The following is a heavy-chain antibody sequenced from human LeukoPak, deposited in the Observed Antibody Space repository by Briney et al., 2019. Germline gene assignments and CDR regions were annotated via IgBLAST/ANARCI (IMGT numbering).Heavy chain of an antibody. CDR3: TKEHWGPEY. CDR1: GFTLSHHW. Sequence: HPGESLGLSCAASGFTLSHHWMTWVRQAPGKGLEWVANIKEDGSHTNYVDSVKGRFTLSRDNAKNSVYLQMNSLRAEDTAVYYCTKEHWGPEYWGQGTLVTVSS. D-gene: IGHD7-27*01. J-gene: IGHJ1*01. V-gene: IGHV3-7*03. CDR2: IKEDGSHT.